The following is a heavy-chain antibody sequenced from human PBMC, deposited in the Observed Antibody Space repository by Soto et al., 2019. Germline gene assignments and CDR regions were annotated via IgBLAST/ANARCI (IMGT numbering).Heavy chain of an antibody. CDR2: ISAYNGNT. J-gene: IGHJ5*02. Sequence: ASVKVSCKASGYTFTSYGISWVRQAPGQGLEWMGWISAYNGNTNYAQKLQGRVTMTTDTSTSTAYMELRSLRSDDTAVYYCAIGQYYYDSSRFAPWGQGTLVTVSS. V-gene: IGHV1-18*01. CDR3: AIGQYYYDSSRFAP. D-gene: IGHD3-22*01. CDR1: GYTFTSYG.